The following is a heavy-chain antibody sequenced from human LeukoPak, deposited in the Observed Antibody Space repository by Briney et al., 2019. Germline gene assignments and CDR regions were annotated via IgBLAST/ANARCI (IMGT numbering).Heavy chain of an antibody. CDR3: ARDLYGSGRYQRDY. Sequence: PGGSLRLSCTASGFTFSNHGLHWVRQAPGKGLEWMALIWYDGSKRYYADSVQGRFTISRDDSKNTLFLQMNSLRAEDTAVYYCARDLYGSGRYQRDYWGQGTLVTVSS. CDR1: GFTFSNHG. V-gene: IGHV3-33*01. CDR2: IWYDGSKR. D-gene: IGHD3-10*01. J-gene: IGHJ4*02.